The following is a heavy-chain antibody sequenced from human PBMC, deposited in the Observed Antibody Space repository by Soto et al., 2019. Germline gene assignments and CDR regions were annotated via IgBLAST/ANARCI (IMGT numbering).Heavy chain of an antibody. CDR2: ISTDDAYT. CDR1: GYAFSNYA. V-gene: IGHV1-18*01. CDR3: ARDRLHSGYDGDY. J-gene: IGHJ4*02. Sequence: QVQLVQSGAEVKKPGASVKVSCKASGYAFSNYAISWVRQAPGQGLEWMGWISTDDAYTNYARDRVTMTKDSSTNTAYMELRSLRSDDTAIYYCARDRLHSGYDGDYWGQGTLVTVSS. D-gene: IGHD5-12*01.